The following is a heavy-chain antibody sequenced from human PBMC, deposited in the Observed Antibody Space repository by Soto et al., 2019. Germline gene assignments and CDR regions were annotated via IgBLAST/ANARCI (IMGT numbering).Heavy chain of an antibody. V-gene: IGHV3-48*03. J-gene: IGHJ4*02. D-gene: IGHD2-8*01. Sequence: PGGSLRLSCAASGFTFSSHEMNWVRQAPGKGLEWISYISGSGNITYYADSVKGRFTISRDNAQKSLYLQMNSLRVEDTAVYYCARGGVYWGQGTLLTVYS. CDR2: ISGSGNIT. CDR1: GFTFSSHE. CDR3: ARGGVY.